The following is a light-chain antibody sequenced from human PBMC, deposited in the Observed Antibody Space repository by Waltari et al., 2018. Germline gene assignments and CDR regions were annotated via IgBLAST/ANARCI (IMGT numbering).Light chain of an antibody. V-gene: IGLV1-44*01. CDR1: SYNIGSHP. CDR3: AAWDDSLNGWV. Sequence: QSVPTQPPSASGTPGQRVTIACSGRSYNIGSHPVNWYQQLPGTAPQLLIYSNNQRPSGVPDRFSGSKSGTSASLAISGLQSEDEADYYCAAWDDSLNGWVFGGGTKLTVL. CDR2: SNN. J-gene: IGLJ3*02.